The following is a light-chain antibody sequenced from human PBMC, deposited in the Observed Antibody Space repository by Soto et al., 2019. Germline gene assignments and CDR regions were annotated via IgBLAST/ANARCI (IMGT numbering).Light chain of an antibody. Sequence: QSVLTQPASVSGSPGQSITISCTGTSSDIGDYNSVSWYQQHPGKAPKLMIYEVSNRPSGIPNRFSGSKSGNTASLTISGPQAEDEADYSCSSYTSSSTYVFGTGTKVTVL. V-gene: IGLV2-14*01. CDR2: EVS. J-gene: IGLJ1*01. CDR1: SSDIGDYNS. CDR3: SSYTSSSTYV.